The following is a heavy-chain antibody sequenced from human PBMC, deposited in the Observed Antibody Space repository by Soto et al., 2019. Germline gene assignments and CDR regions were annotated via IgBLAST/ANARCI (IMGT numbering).Heavy chain of an antibody. V-gene: IGHV4-59*01. D-gene: IGHD5-18*01. J-gene: IGHJ5*02. Sequence: SETLSLTCTVSGGSISSYYWSWIRQPPGKGLEWIGYIYYSGSTNYNPSLKSRVTISVDTSKNQFSLKLSSVTAADPAVYYCARAPGYSYCYEGGKNWVDPWGQGTLVTVSS. CDR1: GGSISSYY. CDR3: ARAPGYSYCYEGGKNWVDP. CDR2: IYYSGST.